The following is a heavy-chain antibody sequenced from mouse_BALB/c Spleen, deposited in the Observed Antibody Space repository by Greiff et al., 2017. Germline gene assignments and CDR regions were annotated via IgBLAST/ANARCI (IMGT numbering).Heavy chain of an antibody. CDR2: ILPGSGST. CDR3: AIYDWFAY. J-gene: IGHJ3*01. Sequence: VQLHQSGAELMKPGASVKISCKATGYTFSSYWIEWVKQRPGHGLEWIGEILPGSGSTNYNEKFKGKATFTADTSSNSAYMQLSSLTSEDSAVYYCAIYDWFAYWGQGTLVTVSA. V-gene: IGHV1-9*01. CDR1: GYTFSSYW. D-gene: IGHD2-3*01.